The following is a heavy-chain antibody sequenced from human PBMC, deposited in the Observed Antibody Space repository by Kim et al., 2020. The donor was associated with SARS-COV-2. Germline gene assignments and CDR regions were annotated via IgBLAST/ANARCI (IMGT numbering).Heavy chain of an antibody. J-gene: IGHJ5*02. D-gene: IGHD3-22*01. V-gene: IGHV3-9*01. CDR3: AKGGLYATYYYDSSGFDP. Sequence: KGLFTISRDNAKNSLYLQMNSLRAEDTALYYCAKGGLYATYYYDSSGFDPWGQGTLVTVSS.